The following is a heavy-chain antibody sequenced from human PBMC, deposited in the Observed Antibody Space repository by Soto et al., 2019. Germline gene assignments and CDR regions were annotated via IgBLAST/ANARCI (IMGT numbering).Heavy chain of an antibody. CDR2: IIPIFGTA. Sequence: SVKVSCKASGVTFSSYASSWVRQAPGQGLEWMGGIIPIFGTANYAQKFQGRVTITADKSTSTAYMELSSLRSEDTAVYYCARGYSSSSWFDPWGQGTLVTVSS. CDR1: GVTFSSYA. J-gene: IGHJ5*02. CDR3: ARGYSSSSWFDP. D-gene: IGHD6-6*01. V-gene: IGHV1-69*06.